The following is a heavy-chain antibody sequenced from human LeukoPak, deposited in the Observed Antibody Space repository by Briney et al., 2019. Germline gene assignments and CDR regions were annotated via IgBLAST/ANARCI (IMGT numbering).Heavy chain of an antibody. Sequence: GGSLRLSCAVSGFTLSSYTINWVRQAPGKGLEWVSSISSSGTYIYYADSVKGRFTISRDNAKNSLSLQMNSLRAEDTAVYYCAREGESYPDLDYWGQGTLVTVSS. D-gene: IGHD3-10*01. CDR3: AREGESYPDLDY. CDR1: GFTLSSYT. V-gene: IGHV3-21*01. CDR2: ISSSGTYI. J-gene: IGHJ4*02.